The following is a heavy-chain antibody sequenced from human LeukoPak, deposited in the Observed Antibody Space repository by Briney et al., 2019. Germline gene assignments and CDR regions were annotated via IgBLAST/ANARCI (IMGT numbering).Heavy chain of an antibody. CDR3: ASYFPVGHCSSTSCPPDI. Sequence: SETLSLTCTVPGVSISNAGYLWSWIRQPPGKGLEYIGYIYDSEGTYYNPSLKSRVTVSVDRSKNQFSLKVYSVSAADTAVYYCASYFPVGHCSSTSCPPDIWGQGTMVTVSS. CDR2: IYDSEGT. J-gene: IGHJ3*02. V-gene: IGHV4-30-2*01. D-gene: IGHD2-2*01. CDR1: GVSISNAGYL.